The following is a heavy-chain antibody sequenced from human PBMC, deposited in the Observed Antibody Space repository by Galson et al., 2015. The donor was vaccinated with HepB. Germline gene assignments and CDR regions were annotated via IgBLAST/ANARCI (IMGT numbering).Heavy chain of an antibody. Sequence: SLRLSCAASGFTFSSYGMHWVRQAPGKGLEWVAFIRYDGSDKYYADSVKGRFTISRDNSKNTLYLQMNSLRAEDTAVYYCAKAPTPHPPPRPAAGDYWGQGTLVTVSS. CDR3: AKAPTPHPPPRPAAGDY. D-gene: IGHD6-13*01. J-gene: IGHJ4*02. V-gene: IGHV3-30*02. CDR2: IRYDGSDK. CDR1: GFTFSSYG.